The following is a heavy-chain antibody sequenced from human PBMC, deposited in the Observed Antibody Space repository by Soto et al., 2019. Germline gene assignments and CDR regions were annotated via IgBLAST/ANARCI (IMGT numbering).Heavy chain of an antibody. D-gene: IGHD1-26*01. J-gene: IGHJ3*02. CDR3: ARDKWELPLDI. CDR2: VYHTGTT. Sequence: QVQLQESGPGLVKPSQTLSLTCSVSGGSISSGDYNWTWIRQPPGKGLECVGNVYHTGTTYYNPSLKRRVSISVDTSKNLFSLRLSSVTAADTVVYYCARDKWELPLDIWGPGTVVTVSS. V-gene: IGHV4-30-4*01. CDR1: GGSISSGDYN.